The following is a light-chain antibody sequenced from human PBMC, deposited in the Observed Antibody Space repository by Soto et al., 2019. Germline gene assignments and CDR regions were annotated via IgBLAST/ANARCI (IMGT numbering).Light chain of an antibody. J-gene: IGKJ1*01. CDR1: QSISSY. CDR2: AAS. CDR3: QQSYSTPRT. V-gene: IGKV1-39*01. Sequence: DIQMTQSPSSLSASVGDRVTITCRASQSISSYLNWYQQKPGKAPKLLIYAASSLQSGVPSRCSGSGSVTDFTLTISSLQPEDFAPYYCQQSYSTPRTFCQGTQVEIK.